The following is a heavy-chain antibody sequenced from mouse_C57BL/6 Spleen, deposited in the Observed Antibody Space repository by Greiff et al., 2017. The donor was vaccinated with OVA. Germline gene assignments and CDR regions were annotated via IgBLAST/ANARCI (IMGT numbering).Heavy chain of an antibody. CDR2: IDPSDSET. J-gene: IGHJ1*03. CDR3: ARDDGSSSGYFDV. V-gene: IGHV1-52*01. D-gene: IGHD1-1*01. Sequence: QVQLQQPGAELVRPGSSVKLSCKASGYTFTSYWMHWVKQRPIQGLEWIGNIDPSDSETHYNQKFKDKATLTVDKSSSTAYMQLSSLTSEDSAVYYCARDDGSSSGYFDVWGTGTTVTVSS. CDR1: GYTFTSYW.